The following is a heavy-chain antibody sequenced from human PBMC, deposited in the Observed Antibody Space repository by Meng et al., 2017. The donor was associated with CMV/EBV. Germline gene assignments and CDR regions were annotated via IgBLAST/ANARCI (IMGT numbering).Heavy chain of an antibody. CDR2: ISSSSSPI. CDR1: GFTFSSYG. V-gene: IGHV3-48*04. CDR3: SRDWGGTSFKRLPPNDY. D-gene: IGHD3-16*01. Sequence: GESLKISCAASGFTFSSYGMNWVRQAPGKGLEWVSYISSSSSPIYYADSVKGRFTLSRDNAKNSLYLQMNSLRAEDTAVYYFSRDWGGTSFKRLPPNDYWGQGTLVTVSS. J-gene: IGHJ4*02.